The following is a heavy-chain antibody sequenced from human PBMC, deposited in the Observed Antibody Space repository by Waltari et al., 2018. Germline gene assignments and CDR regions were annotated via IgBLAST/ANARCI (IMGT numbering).Heavy chain of an antibody. D-gene: IGHD4-17*01. Sequence: QVQLQQWGAGLLKPSETLSLTCAVYGGSFSGYYWSWIRQPPGKGLEWIGEINHSGSTNYNPYLKSRVTISVDTSKNQFSLKLSSVTAADTAVYYCARAGPRKHDYGDYEGNYWGQGTLVTVSS. V-gene: IGHV4-34*01. J-gene: IGHJ4*02. CDR3: ARAGPRKHDYGDYEGNY. CDR2: INHSGST. CDR1: GGSFSGYY.